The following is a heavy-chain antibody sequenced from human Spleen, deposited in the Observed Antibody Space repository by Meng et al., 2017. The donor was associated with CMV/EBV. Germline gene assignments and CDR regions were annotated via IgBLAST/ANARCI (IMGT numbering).Heavy chain of an antibody. Sequence: GESLKISCEVSGINLDTYWMHWVRQVPGKGLVWLSRIYSDGISTRYADSVKGRFTISRDNSKKTLYLQMNTLRAEDTAVYYCAKDRGRIRAAFDAFDIWGQGTMVTVSS. CDR1: GINLDTYW. CDR3: AKDRGRIRAAFDAFDI. CDR2: IYSDGIST. D-gene: IGHD2-15*01. V-gene: IGHV3-74*01. J-gene: IGHJ3*02.